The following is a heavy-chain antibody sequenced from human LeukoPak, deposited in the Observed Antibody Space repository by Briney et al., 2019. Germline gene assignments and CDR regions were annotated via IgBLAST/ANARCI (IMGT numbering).Heavy chain of an antibody. V-gene: IGHV3-23*01. Sequence: GGSLRLSCAASGFTFSSYAMSWVRQAPGKGLEWVSAISGSGGSTYYADSVKGRFTISRDNSKNTLYLQMNSLRAEDTAVYYCANLGRCYYDSSAQNWFDPWGQGTLVTVSS. CDR1: GFTFSSYA. CDR2: ISGSGGST. CDR3: ANLGRCYYDSSAQNWFDP. J-gene: IGHJ5*02. D-gene: IGHD3-22*01.